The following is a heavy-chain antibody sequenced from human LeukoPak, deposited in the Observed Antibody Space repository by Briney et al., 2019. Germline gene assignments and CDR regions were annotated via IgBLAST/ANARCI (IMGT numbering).Heavy chain of an antibody. V-gene: IGHV3-74*01. CDR2: INGDGTTT. J-gene: IGHJ4*02. Sequence: PGGSLRPSCATSGFPFSSYWMLWVRQAPGKGLEWVSRINGDGTTTTYADSVKGRFTISRDNTENILYLQMDSLRAEDTAIYYCSRSQFDYWGQGVLVTVSS. CDR3: SRSQFDY. CDR1: GFPFSSYW.